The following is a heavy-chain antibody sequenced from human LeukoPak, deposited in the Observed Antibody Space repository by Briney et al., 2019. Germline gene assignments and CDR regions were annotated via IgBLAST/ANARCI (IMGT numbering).Heavy chain of an antibody. CDR2: INHSGST. V-gene: IGHV4-34*01. CDR1: GGSFSGYY. CDR3: ARGPYYDSSGYRRYNWFDP. J-gene: IGHJ5*02. D-gene: IGHD3-22*01. Sequence: PSETLSLTCAVYGGSFSGYYWSWIRQPPGKGLEWIGEINHSGSTNYNPSLKSRVTISVDTSKNQFSLKLSSVTAADTAVYYCARGPYYDSSGYRRYNWFDPWGQGTLVTVSS.